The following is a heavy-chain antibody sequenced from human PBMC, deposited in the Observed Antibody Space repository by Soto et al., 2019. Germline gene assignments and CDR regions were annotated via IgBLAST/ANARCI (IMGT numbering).Heavy chain of an antibody. D-gene: IGHD1-26*01. J-gene: IGHJ3*02. V-gene: IGHV2-5*02. CDR1: GFSLSTSGVG. Sequence: QITLKESGPTLVKPTQTLTLTCTFSGFSLSTSGVGVGWIRQPPGKALEWLALIYWDDDKRYCPSLKSRLTIPKDTSKNQVVLTMTNMDPVDTATYYCAHRLGGSYSEAFDIWGQGTMVTVSS. CDR3: AHRLGGSYSEAFDI. CDR2: IYWDDDK.